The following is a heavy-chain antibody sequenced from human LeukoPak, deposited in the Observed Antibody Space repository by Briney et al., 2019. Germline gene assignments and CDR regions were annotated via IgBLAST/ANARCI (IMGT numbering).Heavy chain of an antibody. J-gene: IGHJ4*02. V-gene: IGHV3-7*01. D-gene: IGHD1-14*01. CDR2: IKPDGSEK. Sequence: SGGSLRLSCAASGFTFSTYWMNWVRQAPGKGLEWVANIKPDGSEKYYVDSVKGRFTISRDNAKNSLCVQLNSLRAEDTAVYYCAMGLTRAADWGQGTLVTVSS. CDR3: AMGLTRAAD. CDR1: GFTFSTYW.